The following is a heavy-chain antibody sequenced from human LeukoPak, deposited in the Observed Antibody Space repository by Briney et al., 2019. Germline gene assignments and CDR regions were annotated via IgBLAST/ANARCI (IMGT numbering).Heavy chain of an antibody. V-gene: IGHV3-21*01. D-gene: IGHD4-17*01. J-gene: IGHJ2*01. CDR1: GFTFSSYG. CDR2: VSIGGSFI. CDR3: ARNKINTVTTGWYFDL. Sequence: GGSLRLSCAASGFTFSSYGMNWVRQAPGKGLEWVSFVSIGGSFIYYADSVKGRFTISRDDARNSLYLQMNSLTAEDTAEYYCARNKINTVTTGWYFDLWGRGTLVSVSS.